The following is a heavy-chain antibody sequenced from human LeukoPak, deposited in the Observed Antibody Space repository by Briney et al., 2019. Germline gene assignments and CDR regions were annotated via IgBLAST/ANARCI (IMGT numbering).Heavy chain of an antibody. Sequence: ASVKVSCKTSGYTFTNYAFHWVRQAPGQRLEWMGWINAGSGNTKYSQNFRDRVTITRDTSASTAYMELRSLRSEDTAVYYCARASVDSSFVYWESTYFDYWGQGILVTVSS. J-gene: IGHJ4*02. CDR2: INAGSGNT. CDR3: ARASVDSSFVYWESTYFDY. D-gene: IGHD1-26*01. V-gene: IGHV1-3*01. CDR1: GYTFTNYA.